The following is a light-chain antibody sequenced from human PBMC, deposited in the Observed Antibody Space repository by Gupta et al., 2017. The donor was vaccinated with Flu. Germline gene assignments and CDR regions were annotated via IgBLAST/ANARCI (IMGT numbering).Light chain of an antibody. J-gene: IGKJ2*01. CDR3: QQYDSYSPYT. V-gene: IGKV1-5*03. CDR1: QSVRNW. CDR2: HAS. Sequence: DIPLTPSPAPLSASVGDRVTITCRASQSVRNWVAWYQHKAGKVPEVLIYHASTLQTGVPSRFSGSGSGTEFTLTISSLQPEDFATYYCQQYDSYSPYTFGQGTKLEIK.